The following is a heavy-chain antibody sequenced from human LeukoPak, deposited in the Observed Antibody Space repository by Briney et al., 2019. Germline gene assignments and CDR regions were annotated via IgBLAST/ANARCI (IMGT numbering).Heavy chain of an antibody. V-gene: IGHV3-30*03. J-gene: IGHJ4*02. CDR3: AVHPHGQQLALGYFDY. D-gene: IGHD6-13*01. CDR2: ISYDGSNK. Sequence: GRSLRLSCAASGFTFSNYGMHWVRQAPGKGLEWVAVISYDGSNKYYADSVRGRFTISRDNSKNTLYLQMNSLRTEDTAVYYCAVHPHGQQLALGYFDYWGQGTLVTVSS. CDR1: GFTFSNYG.